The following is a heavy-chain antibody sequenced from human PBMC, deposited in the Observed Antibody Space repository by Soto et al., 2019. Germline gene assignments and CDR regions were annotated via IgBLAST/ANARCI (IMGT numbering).Heavy chain of an antibody. Sequence: SETLSLTCTFSGSSIISYYWSWIRQPPGKGLEWIGYIYYESTNYNPSLKSRVIISVDTAKNQFSLRLTSVTAADTAVYYCVRAYYDTSGYSLDPWGQGTLVTVS. CDR2: IYYEST. CDR3: VRAYYDTSGYSLDP. D-gene: IGHD3-22*01. J-gene: IGHJ5*02. V-gene: IGHV4-59*01. CDR1: GSSIISYY.